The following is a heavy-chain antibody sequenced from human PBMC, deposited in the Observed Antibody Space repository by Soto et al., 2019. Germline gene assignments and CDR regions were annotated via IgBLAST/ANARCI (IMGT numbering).Heavy chain of an antibody. Sequence: GGSLRLSCAASGFTFSHYVMNWARQAPGRGLEWVTHIDSGGGTKSYSDSVKGRFTISRDDAKNTLYLQMNSLRADDTAIYYCARDPEGINDFDYWGQGTLVTVSS. D-gene: IGHD2-21*01. CDR1: GFTFSHYV. CDR3: ARDPEGINDFDY. V-gene: IGHV3-48*03. J-gene: IGHJ4*02. CDR2: IDSGGGTK.